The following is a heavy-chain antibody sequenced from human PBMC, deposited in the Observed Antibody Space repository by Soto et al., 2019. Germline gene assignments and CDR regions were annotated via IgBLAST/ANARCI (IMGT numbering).Heavy chain of an antibody. CDR1: GFTFSNAW. CDR2: IKSKTDGGTT. D-gene: IGHD3-9*01. J-gene: IGHJ4*02. CDR3: TTDLRYFDWLFPLFDY. V-gene: IGHV3-15*07. Sequence: EVQLVESGGGLVKPGGSLRLSCAASGFTFSNAWMNWVRQAPGKGLEWVGRIKSKTDGGTTDYAAPVKGRFTISRNDSKNTLYLQMNSLKTEDTAVYYCTTDLRYFDWLFPLFDYWGQGTLVTVSS.